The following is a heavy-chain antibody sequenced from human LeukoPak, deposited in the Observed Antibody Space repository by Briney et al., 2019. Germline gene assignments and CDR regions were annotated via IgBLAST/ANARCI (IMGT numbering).Heavy chain of an antibody. D-gene: IGHD3-3*01. CDR1: GYTFTSYD. J-gene: IGHJ4*02. V-gene: IGHV1-8*01. Sequence: ASVKVSCKASGYTFTSYDINWVRQAPGQGLEWMGWMNPNSGNTGYAQKFQGRVTMTRNTSISTAYMELSSLRSEDTAVYYCARANYDFWSGYSFYFDYWGQGTLGTASS. CDR3: ARANYDFWSGYSFYFDY. CDR2: MNPNSGNT.